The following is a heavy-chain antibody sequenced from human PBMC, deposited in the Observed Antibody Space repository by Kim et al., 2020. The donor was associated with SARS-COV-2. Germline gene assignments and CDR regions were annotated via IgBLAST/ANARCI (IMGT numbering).Heavy chain of an antibody. V-gene: IGHV1-69*13. CDR3: ATRGNTMVRGVIKDYYYYGMDV. CDR2: IIPIFGTA. D-gene: IGHD3-10*01. J-gene: IGHJ6*02. Sequence: SVKVSCKASGGTFSSYAISWVRQAPGQGLEWMGGIIPIFGTANYAQKFQGRVTITADESKSTAYMELSSLRSEDTAVYYCATRGNTMVRGVIKDYYYYGMDVWGQGTTVTVSS. CDR1: GGTFSSYA.